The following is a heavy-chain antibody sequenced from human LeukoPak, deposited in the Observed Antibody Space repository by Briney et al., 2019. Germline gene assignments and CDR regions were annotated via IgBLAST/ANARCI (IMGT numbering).Heavy chain of an antibody. CDR3: AKMGYYDYVWGSYRLWYFDY. D-gene: IGHD3-16*02. J-gene: IGHJ4*02. V-gene: IGHV3-23*01. Sequence: GGSLRLSCAASGFTFSSYAMSWVRQAPGKGLEWVSAISGSGGSTYYADSVKGRFTISRDNSKNTLYLQMNSLRAEDTAVYYCAKMGYYDYVWGSYRLWYFDYWGQGTLVTVSS. CDR2: ISGSGGST. CDR1: GFTFSSYA.